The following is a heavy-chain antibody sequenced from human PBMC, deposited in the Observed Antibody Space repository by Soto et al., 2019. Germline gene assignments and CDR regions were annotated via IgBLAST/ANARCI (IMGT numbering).Heavy chain of an antibody. J-gene: IGHJ4*02. D-gene: IGHD2-15*01. V-gene: IGHV1-2*04. CDR3: AREPPDCSGGSCYYGYFDY. CDR2: INPNSGGT. CDR1: GYTFTGYY. Sequence: ASVNVSCQASGYTFTGYYMPWVRQAPGQGLEWMGWINPNSGGTNYAQKFQGWVTMTRDTSISTAYMELSRLRSDDTAVYYCAREPPDCSGGSCYYGYFDYWGQGTLVTVSS.